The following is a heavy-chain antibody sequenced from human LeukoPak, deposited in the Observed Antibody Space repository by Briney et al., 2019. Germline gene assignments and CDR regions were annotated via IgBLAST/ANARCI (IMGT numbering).Heavy chain of an antibody. CDR2: IYNSGTT. V-gene: IGHV4-39*01. CDR3: ARAGLGTYYGRYYFDY. CDR1: GGSIGSSSYY. J-gene: IGHJ4*02. Sequence: KSSETLSLTCTVSGGSIGSSSYYWGWIRQPPGKGLEWIGSIYNSGTTYYNPSLKSRVTISVDTSKNQFSLKLSSVTAADTAVYYCARAGLGTYYGRYYFDYWGQGTLVTVSS. D-gene: IGHD1-26*01.